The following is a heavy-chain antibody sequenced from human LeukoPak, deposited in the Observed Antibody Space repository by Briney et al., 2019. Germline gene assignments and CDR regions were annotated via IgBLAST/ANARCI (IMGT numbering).Heavy chain of an antibody. CDR1: GGSISRYY. CDR2: IYYSGST. CDR3: ARDCSSTSCYGLNAFDI. V-gene: IGHV4-59*01. D-gene: IGHD2-2*01. J-gene: IGHJ3*02. Sequence: SETLSLTCTVSGGSISRYYWSWIRQPPGKRLEWIGYIYYSGSTNYNPSLKSRVTISVDTSKNQFSLKLSSVTAADTAVYYCARDCSSTSCYGLNAFDIWGQGTMVTVSS.